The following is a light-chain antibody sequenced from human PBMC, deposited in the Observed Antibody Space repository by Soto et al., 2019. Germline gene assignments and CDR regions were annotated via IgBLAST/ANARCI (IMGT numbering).Light chain of an antibody. J-gene: IGKJ1*01. V-gene: IGKV3-20*01. CDR3: QQYGSLPGT. CDR2: GAS. CDR1: QSISSNY. Sequence: ELVLTQSPCTLSLSPGERVTLSCRASQSISSNYLAWYQQKPGQAPRLLVYGASSRATDIPDRFSGSGSGTDFTLTISRLEPEDFAVYFCQQYGSLPGTFGQGTKVEI.